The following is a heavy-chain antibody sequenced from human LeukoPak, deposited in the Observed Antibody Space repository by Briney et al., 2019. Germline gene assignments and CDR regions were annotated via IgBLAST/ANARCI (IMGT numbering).Heavy chain of an antibody. Sequence: TGGSLRLSCAASGFTVSSNYMSWVRQAPGRGLEWVSVIYSGGSTYYADSVKGRFTISRDNSKNTLYLQMNSLRAEDTAVYYCARAGYCSSTSCQGLDGMDVWGQGTTVTVS. CDR3: ARAGYCSSTSCQGLDGMDV. V-gene: IGHV3-66*01. CDR1: GFTVSSNY. D-gene: IGHD2-2*01. J-gene: IGHJ6*02. CDR2: IYSGGST.